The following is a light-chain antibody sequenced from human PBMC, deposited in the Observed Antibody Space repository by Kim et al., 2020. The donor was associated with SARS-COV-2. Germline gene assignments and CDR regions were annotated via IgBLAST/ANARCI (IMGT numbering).Light chain of an antibody. CDR3: QSYDSSNHWV. J-gene: IGLJ3*02. Sequence: TVTISCTGSSGSSASNYVQWYQQRPGSAPTTVIYEDNQRPSGVPDRFSGSIDSSSNSASLTISGLKTEDEADYYCQSYDSSNHWVFGGGTKLTVL. V-gene: IGLV6-57*02. CDR2: EDN. CDR1: SGSSASNY.